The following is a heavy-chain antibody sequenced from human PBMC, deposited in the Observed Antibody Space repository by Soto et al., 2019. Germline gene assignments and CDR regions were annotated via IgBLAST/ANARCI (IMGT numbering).Heavy chain of an antibody. CDR1: GGTFSSYA. D-gene: IGHD5-12*01. V-gene: IGHV1-69*12. CDR3: ARGFYGGSRPDYYYYGMDV. J-gene: IGHJ6*02. Sequence: QVQLVQSGAEVKKPGSSVKVSCKASGGTFSSYAITWVRQAPGQGLEWMGGIIPIFGPANYAQKFQGRVTLTADESTSTAYMELSSLSSDDTAVYYCARGFYGGSRPDYYYYGMDVWGQGTTVTVSS. CDR2: IIPIFGPA.